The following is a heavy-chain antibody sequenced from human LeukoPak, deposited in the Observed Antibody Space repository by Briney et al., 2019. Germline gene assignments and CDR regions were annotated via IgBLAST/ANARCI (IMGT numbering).Heavy chain of an antibody. V-gene: IGHV1-24*01. CDR1: GYTLTELF. D-gene: IGHD2-2*01. CDR3: ATIPNCSSTSCSRHYYYYYGMDV. CDR2: FDPEDGET. J-gene: IGHJ6*02. Sequence: ASVKVSCEVSGYTLTELFMHWVRQAPGKGLEWMGGFDPEDGETIYAQKFQGRVTMTEDTSTDTAYMELSSLRSEDTAVYYCATIPNCSSTSCSRHYYYYYGMDVWGQGTTVTVSS.